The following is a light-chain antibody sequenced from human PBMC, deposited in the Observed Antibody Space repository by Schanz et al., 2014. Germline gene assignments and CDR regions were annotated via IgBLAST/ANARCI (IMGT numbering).Light chain of an antibody. J-gene: IGKJ3*01. Sequence: EIVLTQSPATLSLSPGERATLSCRASQGVSSNLAWYQQKPGQAPRLLIYAASNRATGIPARFSGSGSGTEFTLTISSLQSEDFAVYYCQQHGSSLTFGPGTKVDVK. V-gene: IGKV3-11*01. CDR2: AAS. CDR3: QQHGSSLT. CDR1: QGVSSN.